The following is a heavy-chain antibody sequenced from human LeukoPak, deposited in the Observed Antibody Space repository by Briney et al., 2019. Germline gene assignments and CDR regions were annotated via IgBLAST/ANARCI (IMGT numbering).Heavy chain of an antibody. CDR1: GFPFSNYG. CDR2: ISSNGIDK. CDR3: AKDKGREGDY. D-gene: IGHD1-26*01. J-gene: IGHJ4*02. Sequence: GRSLRLSCAASGFPFSNYGMHWVRQAPGKGLEWVAVISSNGIDKYYADSVKGRFTISRDNSKNTLYLQMNSLRAEDTAVYYCAKDKGREGDYWGQGTLVTVSS. V-gene: IGHV3-30*18.